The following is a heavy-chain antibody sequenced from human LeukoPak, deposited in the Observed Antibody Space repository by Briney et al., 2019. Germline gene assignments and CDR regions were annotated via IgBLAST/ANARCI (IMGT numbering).Heavy chain of an antibody. V-gene: IGHV1-46*01. Sequence: ASVKVSCKASGYTFTSYNMHWVRQAPGQGLEWMGTINPSGGSASYAQKFQGRVTMTRDTSTSTVYMELSSLRFEDTAVYYCARTGYSYDYYYWGRGTLVTVSS. D-gene: IGHD5-18*01. CDR3: ARTGYSYDYYY. J-gene: IGHJ4*02. CDR1: GYTFTSYN. CDR2: INPSGGSA.